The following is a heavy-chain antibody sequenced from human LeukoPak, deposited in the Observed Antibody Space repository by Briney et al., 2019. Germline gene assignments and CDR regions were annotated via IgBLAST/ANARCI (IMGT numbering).Heavy chain of an antibody. CDR2: VNHSGYT. CDR1: GVSFSTYY. CDR3: ARQVYGSDY. D-gene: IGHD4-17*01. Sequence: SETLSLTCDVSGVSFSTYYWSWIRQSPEKGLEWIGEVNHSGYTNLNPSLKSRVTISVDTSKNQFSLKLSSVTAADTAVYYCARQVYGSDYWGQGTLATVSS. J-gene: IGHJ4*02. V-gene: IGHV4-34*01.